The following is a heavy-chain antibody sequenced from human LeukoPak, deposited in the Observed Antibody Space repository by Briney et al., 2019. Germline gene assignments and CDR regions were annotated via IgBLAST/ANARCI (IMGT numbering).Heavy chain of an antibody. CDR1: GFTFSSYG. D-gene: IGHD6-13*01. J-gene: IGHJ4*02. Sequence: SGGSLRLSCAASGFTFSSYGMHWVRQAPGKGLEWVSAISGDGGSTYYAVSVKGRFTISRDNSKNTLYLQMNGLRAEDTAVYYCTLGSLYSSSWYGDYWGQGTLVTVSS. CDR3: TLGSLYSSSWYGDY. CDR2: ISGDGGST. V-gene: IGHV3-23*01.